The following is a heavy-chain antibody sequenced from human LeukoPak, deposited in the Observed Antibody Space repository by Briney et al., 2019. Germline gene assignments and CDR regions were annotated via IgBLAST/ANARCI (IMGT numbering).Heavy chain of an antibody. J-gene: IGHJ3*02. CDR3: ARPGRKWEPNDAFDI. CDR2: IYYSGST. V-gene: IGHV4-30-4*08. Sequence: PSETLSLTCTVSGGSISSGDYYWSWIRQPPGKGLEWIGYIYYSGSTYHNPSLKSRVTISVDTSKNQFSLKLSSVTAADTAVYYCARPGRKWEPNDAFDIWGQGTMVTVSS. CDR1: GGSISSGDYY. D-gene: IGHD1-26*01.